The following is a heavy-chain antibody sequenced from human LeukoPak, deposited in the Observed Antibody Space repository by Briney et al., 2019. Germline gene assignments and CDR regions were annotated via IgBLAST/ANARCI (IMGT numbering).Heavy chain of an antibody. D-gene: IGHD3-16*01. CDR3: ARDNDSRDPPHFDY. CDR1: GDTLSSYA. Sequence: GASVKVSCKASGDTLSSYAISWVRQAPGQGLEWMGGIIPIFGTANYAQKFQGRVTITADKSTSTAYMELSSLRSEDTAVYYCARDNDSRDPPHFDYWGQGTLVTVSS. J-gene: IGHJ4*02. V-gene: IGHV1-69*06. CDR2: IIPIFGTA.